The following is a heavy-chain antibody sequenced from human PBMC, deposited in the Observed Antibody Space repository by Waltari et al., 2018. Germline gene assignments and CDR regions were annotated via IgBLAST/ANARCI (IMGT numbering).Heavy chain of an antibody. J-gene: IGHJ4*02. Sequence: QVQLVQSGAEVKKPGSSVKVSCKASGGTFSSYAISWVRQAPGKGLEWMGRISPIFGTANYAQKFQGRVTITADKSTSTAYMELSSLRSEDTAVYYCARSDILTGPSHFDYWGQGTLVTVSS. D-gene: IGHD3-9*01. CDR2: ISPIFGTA. CDR3: ARSDILTGPSHFDY. CDR1: GGTFSSYA. V-gene: IGHV1-69*08.